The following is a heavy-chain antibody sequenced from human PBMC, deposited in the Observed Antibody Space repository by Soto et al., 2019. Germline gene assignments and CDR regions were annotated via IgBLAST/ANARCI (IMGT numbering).Heavy chain of an antibody. D-gene: IGHD6-19*01. CDR3: ARDRDTSGWYRSNY. CDR2: ISGYNGNT. J-gene: IGHJ4*02. CDR1: GYTFSNYG. Sequence: QVQLVQSGGEVKQPGASVKVSCKTSGYTFSNYGISWVRQAPGQGLEWVGWISGYNGNTKHAQNVQGRVTLTTDTSTSTAYMELRSLTSVDTAVYYCARDRDTSGWYRSNYWGQGTLVSVSS. V-gene: IGHV1-18*01.